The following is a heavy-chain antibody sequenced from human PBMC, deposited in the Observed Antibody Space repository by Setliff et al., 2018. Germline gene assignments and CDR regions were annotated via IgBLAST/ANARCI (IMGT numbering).Heavy chain of an antibody. V-gene: IGHV4-59*01. CDR2: IYYSGST. CDR1: GGSISSYY. Sequence: PSETLSLTCTVSGGSISSYYWSWIRQPPGKGLEWIGYIYYSGSTNYNPSLKSRVTISVDTSKNQFSLKPSSVTAADTAVYYCARVDGDGYKERYFDYWGQGTLVTVSS. CDR3: ARVDGDGYKERYFDY. D-gene: IGHD5-12*01. J-gene: IGHJ4*02.